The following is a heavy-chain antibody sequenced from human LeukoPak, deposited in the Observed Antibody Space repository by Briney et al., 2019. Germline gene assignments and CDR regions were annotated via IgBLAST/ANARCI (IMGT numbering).Heavy chain of an antibody. Sequence: SETLSLTCTVSGGSISSYYWSWIRQPPGKGLEWIGYIYYSGSTNYNPSLKSRVTISVDTSKNQFSLKPSSVTAADTAVYYCARGDVGYCSSTSCHYFDYWGQGTLVTVSS. V-gene: IGHV4-59*01. J-gene: IGHJ4*02. D-gene: IGHD2-2*01. CDR3: ARGDVGYCSSTSCHYFDY. CDR2: IYYSGST. CDR1: GGSISSYY.